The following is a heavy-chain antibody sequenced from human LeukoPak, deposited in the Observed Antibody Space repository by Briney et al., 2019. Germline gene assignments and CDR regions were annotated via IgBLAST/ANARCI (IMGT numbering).Heavy chain of an antibody. D-gene: IGHD2-2*01. J-gene: IGHJ6*03. CDR1: GGSMSGHW. CDR3: AKYMPVSTSRHYMDV. CDR2: IYHTGLT. V-gene: IGHV4-59*11. Sequence: SETLSLTCTVSGGSMSGHWWSWVRQSPGKGLEWIAHIYHTGLTYFNPSLQSRVTISVDTSKKQFSLTLSSVTAADAAVYFCAKYMPVSTSRHYMDVWGKGTTVAVSS.